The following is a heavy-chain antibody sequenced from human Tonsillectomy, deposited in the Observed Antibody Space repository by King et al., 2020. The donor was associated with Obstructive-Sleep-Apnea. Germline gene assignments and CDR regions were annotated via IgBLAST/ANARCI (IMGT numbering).Heavy chain of an antibody. D-gene: IGHD6-13*01. CDR3: ARPGIAAEYDY. CDR2: ISADNGNT. V-gene: IGHV1-18*04. Sequence: VQLVESGAEVKKPGASVKVSCKASGYTFSSYGISWVRQAPGQGLDWMGCISADNGNTNYAQKLHGRVTMTTDTSTSTAYMELRSLRSDETAVYYCARPGIAAEYDYWGQGTLVTVSS. J-gene: IGHJ4*02. CDR1: GYTFSSYG.